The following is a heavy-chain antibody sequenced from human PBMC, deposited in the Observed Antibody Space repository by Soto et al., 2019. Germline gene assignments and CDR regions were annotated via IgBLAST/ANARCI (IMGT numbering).Heavy chain of an antibody. J-gene: IGHJ6*02. CDR1: GFTFSSYW. D-gene: IGHD6-19*01. V-gene: IGHV3-74*01. CDR3: ASPYMYSSGLYFYGMDV. CDR2: INSDGSST. Sequence: EVQLVESGGGLVQPGGSLRLSCAASGFTFSSYWMHWVRQAPGKGLVWVSSINSDGSSTSYADPVKGRFTISRDNAKNTVYLQMNSLRAEDTAVYCCASPYMYSSGLYFYGMDVWGQGTTVTVSS.